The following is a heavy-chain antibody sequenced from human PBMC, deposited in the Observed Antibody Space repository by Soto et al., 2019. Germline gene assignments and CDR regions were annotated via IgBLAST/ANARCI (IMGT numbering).Heavy chain of an antibody. J-gene: IGHJ6*02. Sequence: QVQLQEPGPGLVKPSETLSLTCTVSGGSISSYYWSWIRQPPGKGLEWIGHIYYSGSTNYNPSLKSRVTISVDTSKNQFSLRLSSVTAADTAVYYCARDLSTYYPHYGMDVWGQGTTVTVSS. CDR3: ARDLSTYYPHYGMDV. CDR2: IYYSGST. D-gene: IGHD3-22*01. CDR1: GGSISSYY. V-gene: IGHV4-59*01.